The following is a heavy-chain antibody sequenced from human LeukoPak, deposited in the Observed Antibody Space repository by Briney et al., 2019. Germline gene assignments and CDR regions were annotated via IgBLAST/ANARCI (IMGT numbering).Heavy chain of an antibody. J-gene: IGHJ4*02. D-gene: IGHD2-15*01. V-gene: IGHV4-59*01. CDR3: AREGSGNFDY. Sequence: SETLSLTCTVSGGSISSYYWSWIRQPPGKGLEWIGYIYYSGSTNYNPSLKSRVTISVDTSKNQFSLKLSSVTAADTAVYYCAREGSGNFDYWGQGTLVTVSS. CDR2: IYYSGST. CDR1: GGSISSYY.